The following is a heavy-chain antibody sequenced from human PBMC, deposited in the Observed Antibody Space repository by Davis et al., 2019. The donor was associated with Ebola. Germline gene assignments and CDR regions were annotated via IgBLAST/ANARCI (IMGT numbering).Heavy chain of an antibody. CDR3: ARASFGYNSGWYADY. D-gene: IGHD6-19*01. CDR1: GYTFTSYA. V-gene: IGHV1-3*01. Sequence: ASVKVSCKASGYTFTSYAIHWVRQAPGQRLEWMGLVHGGNGNTKYSQRFQGRVTITTDTSASTVYLDLTSLRSDDTAVFYCARASFGYNSGWYADYWGPGSLVTVSS. CDR2: VHGGNGNT. J-gene: IGHJ4*02.